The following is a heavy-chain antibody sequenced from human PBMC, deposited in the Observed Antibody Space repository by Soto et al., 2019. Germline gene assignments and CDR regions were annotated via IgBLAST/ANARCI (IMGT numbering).Heavy chain of an antibody. CDR1: GGSISSGNC. V-gene: IGHV4-4*02. Sequence: SETLSLTCAVSGGSISSGNCWSWVRQPPGKGLEWIAEIYHSGGTNYSPSLKSRVTISVDKSKNQFSLKMRSVTAADTAVYFCARVGQRNYYDTSGYYFFDYWGQGTLVTVSS. D-gene: IGHD3-22*01. CDR2: IYHSGGT. CDR3: ARVGQRNYYDTSGYYFFDY. J-gene: IGHJ4*02.